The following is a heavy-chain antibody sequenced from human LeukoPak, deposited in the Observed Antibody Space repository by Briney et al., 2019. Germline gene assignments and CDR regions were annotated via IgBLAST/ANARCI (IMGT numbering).Heavy chain of an antibody. CDR1: ARPSIVYS. V-gene: IGHV4-34*01. Sequence: SESLSLTCSVHARPSIVYSSNWIRHPPEMGPDWVGEINHSGSTNNNPSLKSRVTISVDTAKNPCSLKLSSVTAADTSLYYCARGGYSGYRSGFEYWGQGTLVTVSS. D-gene: IGHD5-12*01. CDR3: ARGGYSGYRSGFEY. CDR2: INHSGST. J-gene: IGHJ4*02.